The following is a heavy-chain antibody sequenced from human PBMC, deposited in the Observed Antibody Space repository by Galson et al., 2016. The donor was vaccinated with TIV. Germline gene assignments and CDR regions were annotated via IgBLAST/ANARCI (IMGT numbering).Heavy chain of an antibody. CDR2: ISSSASII. CDR3: ATEGGGSAPFDY. CDR1: GSTLSMYE. Sequence: SLRLSCALSGSTLSMYEMNWVRQAPGKGLEWISYISSSASIISYADSVQGRFGVSRDNAKNSLYLHMNSLRIEDTATYSCATEGGGSAPFDYWGQGTLVTVSS. J-gene: IGHJ4*02. D-gene: IGHD1-26*01. V-gene: IGHV3-48*03.